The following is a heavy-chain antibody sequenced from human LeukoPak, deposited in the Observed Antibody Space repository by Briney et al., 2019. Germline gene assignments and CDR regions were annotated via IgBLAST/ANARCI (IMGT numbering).Heavy chain of an antibody. V-gene: IGHV3-48*01. Sequence: PGGSLRLSCAASGFTFNTYSMNWVRQAPGKGLEWVSYISSSGSTIYYADSVKGRFTISRDNAKNSLYLQMNSLRAEDTAVYYCARGPYDYVWGSYRHPGSFDYWGQGTLVTVSS. D-gene: IGHD3-16*02. CDR3: ARGPYDYVWGSYRHPGSFDY. J-gene: IGHJ4*02. CDR1: GFTFNTYS. CDR2: ISSSGSTI.